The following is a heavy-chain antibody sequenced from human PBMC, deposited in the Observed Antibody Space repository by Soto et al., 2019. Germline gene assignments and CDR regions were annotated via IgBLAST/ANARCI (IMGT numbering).Heavy chain of an antibody. J-gene: IGHJ5*02. Sequence: QVQLVQSGAEVKKPGSSVKVSCKASGGTFSSYAISWVRQAPGQGLEWMGGIIPIFGTANYAQKFQGRVTITADESTSTAYMELSSLRSEDMAVYYCARDGPGYCSSTSCYTLYNWFDPWGQGTLVTVSS. CDR3: ARDGPGYCSSTSCYTLYNWFDP. D-gene: IGHD2-2*02. CDR1: GGTFSSYA. V-gene: IGHV1-69*01. CDR2: IIPIFGTA.